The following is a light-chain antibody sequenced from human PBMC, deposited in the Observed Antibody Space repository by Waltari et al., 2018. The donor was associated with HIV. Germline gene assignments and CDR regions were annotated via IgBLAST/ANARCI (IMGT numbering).Light chain of an antibody. V-gene: IGLV2-11*01. CDR2: EAS. CDR3: CSYAGSSTWV. CDR1: SSDVGGYNY. J-gene: IGLJ3*02. Sequence: QSALTQPRSVSGSPGQSVTISCTGTSSDVGGYNYLSWHPPHPGKAPKRMMYEASKRPSGVSNRFSGCKSGNTASLTISGLQAEDEADYYCCSYAGSSTWVFGGGTKLTVL.